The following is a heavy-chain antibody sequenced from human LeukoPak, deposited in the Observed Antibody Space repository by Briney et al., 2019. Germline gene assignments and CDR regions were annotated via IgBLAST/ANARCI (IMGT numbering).Heavy chain of an antibody. Sequence: ASVKVSCKASGGTFNSYAISWVRQAPGQGLEWMGWISAYNGNTNYAQKLQGRVTMTTDTSTSTAYMELRSLRSDDTAVYYCARALRYYDSSGYDYWGQGTLVTVSS. D-gene: IGHD3-22*01. CDR2: ISAYNGNT. CDR1: GGTFNSYA. J-gene: IGHJ4*02. V-gene: IGHV1-18*01. CDR3: ARALRYYDSSGYDY.